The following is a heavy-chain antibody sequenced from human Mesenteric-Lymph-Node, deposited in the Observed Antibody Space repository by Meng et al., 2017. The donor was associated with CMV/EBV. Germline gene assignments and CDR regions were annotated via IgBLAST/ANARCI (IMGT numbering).Heavy chain of an antibody. J-gene: IGHJ6*02. CDR2: INPSGGST. CDR1: GYTFTSYY. Sequence: ASVKVSCKASGYTFTSYYMHWVRQAPGQGLEWMGIINPSGGSTSYAQKFQGRVTMTRDTSTSTVYMELSSLRSEDTAVYYCARDTGSTSSYYYYGMDVWGQGTTVTVSS. CDR3: ARDTGSTSSYYYYGMDV. V-gene: IGHV1-46*01. D-gene: IGHD2-2*01.